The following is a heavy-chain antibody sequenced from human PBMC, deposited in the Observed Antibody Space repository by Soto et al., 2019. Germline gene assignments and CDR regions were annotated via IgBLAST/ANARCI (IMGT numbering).Heavy chain of an antibody. CDR3: PIGRTTALDY. V-gene: IGHV4-30-2*01. CDR1: GGSISSGGYS. J-gene: IGHJ4*02. Sequence: QLQLQESGSGLVKPSQTLSLTCAVSGGSISSGGYSWSWIRQPPGKGLEWIGYIYHSGSTYYNPSIMRRFTISVDRSKNQFALVLSAVTPADTSVAYCPIGRTTALDYLGQGTLVTVSS. D-gene: IGHD4-17*01. CDR2: IYHSGST.